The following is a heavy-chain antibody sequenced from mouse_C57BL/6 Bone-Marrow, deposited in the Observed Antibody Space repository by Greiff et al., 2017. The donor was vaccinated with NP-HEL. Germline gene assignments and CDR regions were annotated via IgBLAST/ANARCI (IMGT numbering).Heavy chain of an antibody. CDR2: IDPSDSYT. CDR1: GYTFTSYW. J-gene: IGHJ2*01. D-gene: IGHD2-10*02. V-gene: IGHV1-59*01. CDR3: AREGSIYFDY. Sequence: QVQLQQPGAELVRPGTSVKLSCKASGYTFTSYWMHWAKQRPGQGLEWIGVIDPSDSYTNYNQKFKGKATLTVDTSSSTAYMQLSSLTSEDSAVYYCAREGSIYFDYWGQGTTLTVSS.